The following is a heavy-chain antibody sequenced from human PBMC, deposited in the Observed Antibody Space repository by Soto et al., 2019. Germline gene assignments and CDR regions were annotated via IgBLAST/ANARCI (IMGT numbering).Heavy chain of an antibody. J-gene: IGHJ5*01. CDR1: GYTLTELS. Sequence: ASVKVSCKVSGYTLTELSMHWVRQAPGKGLEWMGGFDPEDGETIYAQKFQGRVTMTEDTSTDTAYMELSSLRSEDTAVYYCATVEITIFGVVSRLFDSWGQGTLVTVSS. CDR2: FDPEDGET. D-gene: IGHD3-3*01. CDR3: ATVEITIFGVVSRLFDS. V-gene: IGHV1-24*01.